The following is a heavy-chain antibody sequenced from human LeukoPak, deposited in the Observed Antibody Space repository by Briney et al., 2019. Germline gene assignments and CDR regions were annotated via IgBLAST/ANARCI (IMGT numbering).Heavy chain of an antibody. J-gene: IGHJ5*02. CDR3: ARVTGGWFDP. CDR1: GASISSGDYS. D-gene: IGHD2-15*01. CDR2: IYHSEST. Sequence: PSETLSLTCAVPGASISSGDYSWTWIRQPPGKGLEWIGYIYHSESTYYNPSLKSRVTISVDRSKNQFSLRLSSVTAADTAVYYCARVTGGWFDPWGQGTLVTVSS. V-gene: IGHV4-30-2*01.